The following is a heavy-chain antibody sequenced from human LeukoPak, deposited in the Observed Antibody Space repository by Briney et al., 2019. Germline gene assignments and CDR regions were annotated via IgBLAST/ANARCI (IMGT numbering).Heavy chain of an antibody. CDR2: IYHSGST. J-gene: IGHJ6*03. D-gene: IGHD2-2*01. CDR1: GGSISSSNW. V-gene: IGHV4-4*02. Sequence: SETLSLTCAVSGGSISSSNWWSWVRQPPGKGLEWIGEIYHSGSTNYNPSLKSRVTISVDTSKNQFSLRLSSVTAADTAVYYCARSSIVVLPAALKVYYYYMDVWGKGTTVTVSS. CDR3: ARSSIVVLPAALKVYYYYMDV.